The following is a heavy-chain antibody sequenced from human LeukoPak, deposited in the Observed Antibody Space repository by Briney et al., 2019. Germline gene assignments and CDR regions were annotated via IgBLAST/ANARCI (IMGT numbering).Heavy chain of an antibody. D-gene: IGHD2-15*01. J-gene: IGHJ4*02. CDR3: AREGGGSYSAIDY. CDR2: ISSSSITI. CDR1: GFTFSSYS. V-gene: IGHV3-48*04. Sequence: GGSLRLSCAASGFTFSSYSLNWVRQAPGKGLEWVSFISSSSITIYYADSVKCRFTITRDNAEKTLYLQMSSLRAEDTAVYYCAREGGGSYSAIDYWGQGTLVTVSS.